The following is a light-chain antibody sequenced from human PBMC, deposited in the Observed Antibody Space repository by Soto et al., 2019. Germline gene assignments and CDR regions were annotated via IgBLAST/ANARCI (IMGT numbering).Light chain of an antibody. Sequence: QSALTQPASVSGSPGQSITISCTGTSDDIGANNYVSWYQHHPGKAPKILIYEAANRPSGISHRFSGSKSGNTASLTISGLQAEDEAAYFCTSYTSASTLVFGGGTKVTVL. J-gene: IGLJ2*01. V-gene: IGLV2-14*01. CDR2: EAA. CDR1: SDDIGANNY. CDR3: TSYTSASTLV.